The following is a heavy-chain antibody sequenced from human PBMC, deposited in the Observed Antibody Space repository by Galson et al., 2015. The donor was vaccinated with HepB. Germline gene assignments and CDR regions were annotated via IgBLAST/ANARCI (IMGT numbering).Heavy chain of an antibody. CDR1: GFTFSNYA. D-gene: IGHD4-17*01. Sequence: SLRLSCAASGFTFSNYAMNWLRQAPGKGLEWVSDISHSGGNTHYADSVKGRFTISRDNSKNTLYLQMDSLRADDTAVYYCAKCSLSRHDDYAPLDVWGQGTMVTVSS. CDR3: AKCSLSRHDDYAPLDV. CDR2: ISHSGGNT. J-gene: IGHJ3*01. V-gene: IGHV3-23*01.